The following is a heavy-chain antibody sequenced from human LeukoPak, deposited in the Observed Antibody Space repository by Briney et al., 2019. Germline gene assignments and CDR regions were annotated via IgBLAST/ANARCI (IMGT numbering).Heavy chain of an antibody. D-gene: IGHD3-16*01. Sequence: GSLRLSCAASGFTFSSYWMSWVRQAPGKGLEWIGYIYDSEITKYHPSLKSRVTMSVDTSENQFSLKLNSVTAADTAVYYCARGRFAGGSQYRGVDYWGQGTLVTVSS. J-gene: IGHJ4*02. V-gene: IGHV4-59*03. CDR1: GFTFSSYW. CDR2: IYDSEIT. CDR3: ARGRFAGGSQYRGVDY.